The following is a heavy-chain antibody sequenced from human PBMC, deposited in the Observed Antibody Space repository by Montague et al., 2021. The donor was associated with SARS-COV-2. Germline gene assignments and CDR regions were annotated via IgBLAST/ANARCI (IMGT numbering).Heavy chain of an antibody. J-gene: IGHJ5*02. CDR3: ARDLGHRYVAGWFDP. D-gene: IGHD5-18*01. CDR2: IYYSGST. Sequence: TLSLTCTVSSGSISSGGSISSGGYYWSWIRQHPGKGLEWIGYIYYSGSTSYNPSLKSRVTISVDTPKNQFSLRLSSVTAADTAVYYCARDLGHRYVAGWFDPWGQGTLVTVSS. CDR1: SGSISSGGSISSGGYY. V-gene: IGHV4-31*03.